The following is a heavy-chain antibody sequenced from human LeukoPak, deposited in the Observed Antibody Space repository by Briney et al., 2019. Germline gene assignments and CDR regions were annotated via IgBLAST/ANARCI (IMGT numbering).Heavy chain of an antibody. D-gene: IGHD2/OR15-2a*01. CDR3: VSFYETY. V-gene: IGHV3-30*04. CDR1: GFTFSSYA. CDR2: ISYDGSNK. J-gene: IGHJ4*02. Sequence: PGRSLRLSCAASGFTFSSYAMHWVRQAPGKGLEWVAVISYDGSNKDHADSVKGRFTISKDNAKNTVYLQMNNLRAEDTAVYYCVSFYETYWGRGTLVTVSS.